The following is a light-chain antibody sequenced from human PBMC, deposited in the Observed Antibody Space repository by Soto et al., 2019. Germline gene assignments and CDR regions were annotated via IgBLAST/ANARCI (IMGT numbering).Light chain of an antibody. CDR3: QQDNNWPPWT. CDR2: GAS. Sequence: EIVMTQSPATRSVSPGERATLSCRASQSVSSNLAWYQQKPGQAPRLLIYGASTRATGIPARFSGSGSGTEFTLTSSSLQYEDFAVYYCQQDNNWPPWTFGQGTKVEIK. V-gene: IGKV3-15*01. CDR1: QSVSSN. J-gene: IGKJ1*01.